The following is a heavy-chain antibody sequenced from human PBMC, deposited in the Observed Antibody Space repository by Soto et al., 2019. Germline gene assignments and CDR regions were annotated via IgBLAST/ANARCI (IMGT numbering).Heavy chain of an antibody. Sequence: EVQLGESGGGLVQPGGSLRLSCAVSGFIFSDYWMTWVRQAPGKGLEWVANINPEGSEKYYVDSVKGRFTISRDNATNSLYLQMISLRAADTALYYCARARIDYWGRGTLITVSS. CDR2: INPEGSEK. CDR1: GFIFSDYW. CDR3: ARARIDY. J-gene: IGHJ4*02. V-gene: IGHV3-7*03.